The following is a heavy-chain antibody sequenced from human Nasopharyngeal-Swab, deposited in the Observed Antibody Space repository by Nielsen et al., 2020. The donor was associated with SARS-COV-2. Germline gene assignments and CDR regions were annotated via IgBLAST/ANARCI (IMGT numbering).Heavy chain of an antibody. CDR3: AKKAPGVGQLWYDY. V-gene: IGHV3-23*03. J-gene: IGHJ4*02. CDR2: IYSGGSST. Sequence: GALKISCAASGFPFSSYAMSWVRQAPGKGLEWVSVIYSGGSSTYYADSVKGRFTISRDNSKNTLYLQMNSLRAEDTAVYYCAKKAPGVGQLWYDYWGQGTLVTVSS. D-gene: IGHD5-18*01. CDR1: GFPFSSYA.